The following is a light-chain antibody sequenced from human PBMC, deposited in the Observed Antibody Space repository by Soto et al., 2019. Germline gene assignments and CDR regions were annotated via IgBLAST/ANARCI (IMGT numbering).Light chain of an antibody. CDR1: NSNIGNNA. J-gene: IGLJ3*02. CDR3: AAWDDILSGPL. V-gene: IGLV1-36*01. Sequence: QAVVTQPPSVSAAPGQRVTISCSGSNSNIGNNAVNWYQQLPGKPPKLLVHYDDRVPSGVSDRFSGSKSGTSASLGISALQSEDEADYYCAAWDDILSGPLFGGGTKLTVL. CDR2: YDD.